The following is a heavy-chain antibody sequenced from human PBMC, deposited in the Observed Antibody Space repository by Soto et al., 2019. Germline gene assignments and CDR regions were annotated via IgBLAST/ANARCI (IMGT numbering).Heavy chain of an antibody. CDR1: GDSMRSGDYY. Sequence: LSLTCTVSGDSMRSGDYYWSWIRQSPGKGLEWIGYIYHSGSTYYNPSLQSSCFLSVDASKNQFSLSLSSVTAADTAVYYCARVSYETAAFDYWGQGTPVTVSS. V-gene: IGHV4-30-4*01. CDR3: ARVSYETAAFDY. D-gene: IGHD6-25*01. J-gene: IGHJ4*02. CDR2: IYHSGST.